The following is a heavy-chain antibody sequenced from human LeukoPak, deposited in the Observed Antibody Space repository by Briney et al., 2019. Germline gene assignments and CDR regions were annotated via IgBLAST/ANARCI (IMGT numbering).Heavy chain of an antibody. CDR1: GFTFSNAW. CDR3: AKGGGGGWFRGGGYYFDY. CDR2: ISGSGGST. J-gene: IGHJ4*02. Sequence: GSLRLSCAASGFTFSNAWMSWVRQAPGKGLEWVSAISGSGGSTYYADSVKGRFTISRDNSKNTLYLQMNSLRAEDTAVYYCAKGGGGGWFRGGGYYFDYWGQGTLVTVSS. D-gene: IGHD3-10*01. V-gene: IGHV3-23*01.